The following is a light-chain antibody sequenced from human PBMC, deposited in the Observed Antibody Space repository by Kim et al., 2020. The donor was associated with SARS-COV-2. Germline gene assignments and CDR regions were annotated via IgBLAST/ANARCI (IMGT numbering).Light chain of an antibody. CDR2: GKN. Sequence: SSELTQDPAVSVALGRTVSITCQGDSLRSYYATWYQQKPGQAPILVIYGKNNRPSGIPDRFSGSSSGNTASLTITGTQAGDEADYYCNSRDSNDNVVFGGGTQLTVL. V-gene: IGLV3-19*01. J-gene: IGLJ2*01. CDR3: NSRDSNDNVV. CDR1: SLRSYY.